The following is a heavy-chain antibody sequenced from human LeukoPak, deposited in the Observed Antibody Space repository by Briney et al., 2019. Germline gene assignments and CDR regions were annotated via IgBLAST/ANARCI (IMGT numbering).Heavy chain of an antibody. V-gene: IGHV1-69*05. Sequence: ASVKVSCKASGGTFSSYAISWVRQAPGQGLEWMGGIIPIFGAANYAQKFQGRVTITTDESTSTAYMELSSLRSEDTAVYYCATHGGYSYGLFDYWGQGTLVTVSS. D-gene: IGHD5-18*01. CDR2: IIPIFGAA. CDR3: ATHGGYSYGLFDY. J-gene: IGHJ4*02. CDR1: GGTFSSYA.